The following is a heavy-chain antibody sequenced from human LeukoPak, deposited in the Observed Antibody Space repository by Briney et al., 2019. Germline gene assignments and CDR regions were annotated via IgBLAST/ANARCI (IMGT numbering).Heavy chain of an antibody. D-gene: IGHD7-27*01. CDR1: GFTFGDYA. CDR2: IRSKAYGGTT. Sequence: PGRSLRLSCTASGFTFGDYAMSWVRQAPGKGLGWVGFIRSKAYGGTTEYAASVKGRFTISRDDSKSIAYLQMNSLKTEDTAVYYCTRDRRGAGDAFDYWGQGTLVTVSS. V-gene: IGHV3-49*04. J-gene: IGHJ4*02. CDR3: TRDRRGAGDAFDY.